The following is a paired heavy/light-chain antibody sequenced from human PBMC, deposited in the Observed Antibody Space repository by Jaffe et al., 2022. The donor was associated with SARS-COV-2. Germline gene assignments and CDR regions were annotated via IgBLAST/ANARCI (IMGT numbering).Light chain of an antibody. Sequence: DIQMTQSPSSLSASVGDRVTITCRASQSISSYLNWYQQKPGKAPKLLIYAASSLQSGVPSRFSGSGSGTDFTLTISSLQPEDFATYYCQQSYSTPETFGQGTKLEIK. V-gene: IGKV1-39*01. CDR2: AAS. CDR1: QSISSY. CDR3: QQSYSTPET. J-gene: IGKJ2*01.
Heavy chain of an antibody. CDR2: ISSSSSYI. J-gene: IGHJ5*02. D-gene: IGHD4-17*01. V-gene: IGHV3-21*01. CDR3: ARAETTVVKGGGDWFDP. CDR1: GFTFSSYS. Sequence: EVQLVESGGGLVKPGGSLRLSCAASGFTFSSYSMNWVRQAPGKGLEWVSSISSSSSYIYYADSVKGRFTISRDNAKNSLYLQMNSLRAEDTAVYYCARAETTVVKGGGDWFDPWGQGTLVTVSS.